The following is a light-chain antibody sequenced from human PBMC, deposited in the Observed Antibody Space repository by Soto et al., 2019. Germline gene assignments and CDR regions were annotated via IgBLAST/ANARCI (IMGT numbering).Light chain of an antibody. CDR1: SSNIGSSS. J-gene: IGLJ1*01. CDR3: SSYTSSSTLYV. CDR2: NNN. V-gene: IGLV1-44*01. Sequence: QSVLTQPPSASGTPGQRVTISCSGSSSNIGSSSVNWYQQLPGAAPKLLIYNNNQWPSGVPDRFSGSKSGTSASLAISGLQSEDEADYYCSSYTSSSTLYVFGTGTKVTVL.